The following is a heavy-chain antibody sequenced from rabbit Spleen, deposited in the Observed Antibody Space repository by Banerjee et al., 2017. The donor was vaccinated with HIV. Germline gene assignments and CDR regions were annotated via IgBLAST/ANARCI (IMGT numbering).Heavy chain of an antibody. V-gene: IGHV1S45*01. Sequence: QEQLVESGGGLVQPEGSLTLTCTASGFSFSSSYWICWVRQAPGKGLEWIGCIYTTSGRIYYATWAKGRFTISKTSSTTVTLQMTSLTAADTATYFCARGGYYSDTYIGAVYAMTRLDLWGQGTLVTVS. CDR3: ARGGYYSDTYIGAVYAMTRLDL. D-gene: IGHD1-1*01. CDR1: GFSFSSSYW. CDR2: IYTTSGRI. J-gene: IGHJ3*01.